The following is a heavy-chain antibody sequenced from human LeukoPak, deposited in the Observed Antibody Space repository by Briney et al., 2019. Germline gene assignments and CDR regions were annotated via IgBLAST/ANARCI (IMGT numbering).Heavy chain of an antibody. CDR1: GGSFSGYY. V-gene: IGHV4-34*01. Sequence: SETLSLTCAVYGGSFSGYYWSWIRQPPGKGLEWIGEINHSGSTNYNPSLKSRVTISVDTSKNQFSLKLSSVTAADTAVYYCARDEAGAFDYWGQGTLVTVSS. CDR2: INHSGST. D-gene: IGHD3-10*01. CDR3: ARDEAGAFDY. J-gene: IGHJ4*02.